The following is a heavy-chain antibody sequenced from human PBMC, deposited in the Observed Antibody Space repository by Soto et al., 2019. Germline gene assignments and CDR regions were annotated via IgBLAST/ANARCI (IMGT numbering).Heavy chain of an antibody. Sequence: GESLKISCKGSGYSFTSYWISWVRQMPGKGLEWMGRIDPSDSYTNYSPSFQGHVTISADKSISTAYLQWSSLKASDTAMYYCASGSTSHYYYYYGMDVWGQGTTVTVSS. J-gene: IGHJ6*02. D-gene: IGHD2-2*01. CDR1: GYSFTSYW. CDR2: IDPSDSYT. CDR3: ASGSTSHYYYYYGMDV. V-gene: IGHV5-10-1*01.